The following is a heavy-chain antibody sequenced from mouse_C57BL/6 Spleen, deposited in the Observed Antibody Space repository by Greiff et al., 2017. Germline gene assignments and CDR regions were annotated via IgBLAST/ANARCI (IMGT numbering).Heavy chain of an antibody. D-gene: IGHD2-1*01. V-gene: IGHV1-52*01. Sequence: QVQLQQPGAELVRPGSSVKLSCKASGYTFTSYWLHWVKQRPIQGLEWIGNIDPSDSETHYNQKFKDKATLTVDKSSSTAYMQLSSLTSEDSAVYYCARGMIYYGNYEVYAMDYWGQGTSVTVSS. J-gene: IGHJ4*01. CDR1: GYTFTSYW. CDR3: ARGMIYYGNYEVYAMDY. CDR2: IDPSDSET.